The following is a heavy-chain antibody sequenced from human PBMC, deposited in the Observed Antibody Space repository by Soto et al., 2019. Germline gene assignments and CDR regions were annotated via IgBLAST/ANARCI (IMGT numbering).Heavy chain of an antibody. V-gene: IGHV1-18*01. D-gene: IGHD6-13*01. Sequence: ASVKVSCKASGYTFTSYGISWVRQAPGQGLEWMGWISAYNGNTNYAQKLQGRVTMTTDTSTSTAYMELRSLRSDDTAVYYCAKTYSSSWYGNFDYWGQRTLVTVSS. J-gene: IGHJ4*02. CDR3: AKTYSSSWYGNFDY. CDR1: GYTFTSYG. CDR2: ISAYNGNT.